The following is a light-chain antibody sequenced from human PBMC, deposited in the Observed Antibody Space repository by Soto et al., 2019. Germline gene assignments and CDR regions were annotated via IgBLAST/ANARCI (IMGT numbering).Light chain of an antibody. V-gene: IGLV2-14*01. J-gene: IGLJ1*01. CDR1: NSDVGGYNY. CDR3: SSYTGSSILYV. Sequence: QSALTQPASVSGSPGQSITISCTGTNSDVGGYNYVSWYQQHPGKAPKLIIYDVSNRPSGVSNRFSGSKSGNTASLTISGLQAEDEVDYYCSSYTGSSILYVFGTGTKLTVL. CDR2: DVS.